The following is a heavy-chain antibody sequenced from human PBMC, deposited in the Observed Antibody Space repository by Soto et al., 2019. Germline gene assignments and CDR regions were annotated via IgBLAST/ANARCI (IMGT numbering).Heavy chain of an antibody. CDR1: GFIFSDYY. Sequence: PGGSLRLSCAASGFIFSDYYTTWVRQAPGKGLEWVSYISGSTSYTNYADSVKGRFTISRDNAKNSLFLQMRSLGVEDTAVYYCARGRHIAAPGTDWLDPWGQGTLVTVSS. D-gene: IGHD6-13*01. V-gene: IGHV3-11*06. CDR2: ISGSTSYT. CDR3: ARGRHIAAPGTDWLDP. J-gene: IGHJ5*02.